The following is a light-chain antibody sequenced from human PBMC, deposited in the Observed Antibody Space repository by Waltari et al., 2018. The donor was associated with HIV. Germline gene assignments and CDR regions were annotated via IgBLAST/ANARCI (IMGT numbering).Light chain of an antibody. Sequence: IQMTQSPSSLSASVGDRVNITCRASQGIGVALAWYQQKPEKAPHPLIFAASGLQSGVPSRFSGSGSGTVFTLTISNLQPEDSASYYCQQAGSFPLSFGGGTKVEI. J-gene: IGKJ4*01. CDR1: QGIGVA. CDR3: QQAGSFPLS. CDR2: AAS. V-gene: IGKV1-12*01.